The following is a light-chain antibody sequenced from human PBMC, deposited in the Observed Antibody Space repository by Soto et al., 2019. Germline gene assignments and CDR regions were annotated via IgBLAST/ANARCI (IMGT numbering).Light chain of an antibody. V-gene: IGKV3-15*01. CDR2: GAS. CDR3: QQYNNLWT. J-gene: IGKJ1*01. Sequence: EIVVTQSPAALSVSPGERATLSCRAGQSVSSNLAVYQQKPGQAPRLLIYGASTRATGIPARFSGSGSGTDFTLTIARLEPEDFAVYYCQQYNNLWTFGQGTKVDI. CDR1: QSVSSN.